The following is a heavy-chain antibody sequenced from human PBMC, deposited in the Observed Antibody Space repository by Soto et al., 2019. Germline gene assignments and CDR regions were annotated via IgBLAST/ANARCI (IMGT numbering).Heavy chain of an antibody. J-gene: IGHJ6*02. CDR1: GFTFSSYA. CDR2: ISGSGGST. CDR3: AKGAYCSGGSCYDYGMDV. V-gene: IGHV3-23*01. D-gene: IGHD2-15*01. Sequence: GGSLRLSCAASGFTFSSYAMSWVRQAPGKGLEWVSAISGSGGSTYYADSVRGRFTISRDNSKNTLYLQMNSLRAEDTAVYYCAKGAYCSGGSCYDYGMDVWGQGTTVTVSS.